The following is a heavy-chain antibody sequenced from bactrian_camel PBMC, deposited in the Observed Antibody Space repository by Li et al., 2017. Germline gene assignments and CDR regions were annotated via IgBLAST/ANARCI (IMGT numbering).Heavy chain of an antibody. CDR2: VYRDGGNP. V-gene: IGHV3S54*01. J-gene: IGHJ4*01. CDR3: AATSVCRFLSNYRY. Sequence: HVQLVESGGGSVQAGGSLRLSCVVSGYRGNCMGWFRQAPGKEREAVAGVYRDGGNPHYADSVKGRFTISLDDAKSTVVLQMNSLLPEGSGVYYCAATSVCRFLSNYRYWGQGTQVTVS. CDR1: GYRGNC. D-gene: IGHD2*01.